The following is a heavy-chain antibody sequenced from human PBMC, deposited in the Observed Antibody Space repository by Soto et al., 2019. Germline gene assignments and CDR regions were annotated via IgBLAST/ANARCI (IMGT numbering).Heavy chain of an antibody. CDR1: GFNFGSFA. J-gene: IGHJ4*02. CDR2: VIGSGGSP. CDR3: VKGKESGYRGAFDS. D-gene: IGHD5-18*01. Sequence: PGGSLRLSCAASGFNFGSFAMGWVRQAPGKGLEWVSGVIGSGGSPYYADSVKGRLTISKDKSKNTLYLDLNNLRPEDTAVYFCVKGKESGYRGAFDSWGQGTMVTASS. V-gene: IGHV3-23*01.